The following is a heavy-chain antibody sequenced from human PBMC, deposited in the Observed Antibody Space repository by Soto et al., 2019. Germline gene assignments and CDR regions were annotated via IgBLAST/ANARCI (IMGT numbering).Heavy chain of an antibody. CDR2: INPQTGGT. D-gene: IGHD2-2*01. V-gene: IGHV1-2*02. CDR1: GYTFTGYY. CDR3: ARERYQVISDGMDV. J-gene: IGHJ6*02. Sequence: ASVKVSCKASGYTFTGYYIHWVREAPGQGLEWMGWINPQTGGTSYAQKFQGRVTLSRDTSINTAYLEVSRLRFDDAAVYFCARERYQVISDGMDVWGQGTTVTVSS.